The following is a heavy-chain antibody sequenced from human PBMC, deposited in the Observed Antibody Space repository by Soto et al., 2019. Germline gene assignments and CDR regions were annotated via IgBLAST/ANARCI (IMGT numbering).Heavy chain of an antibody. CDR2: INPNSGGT. D-gene: IGHD2-15*01. J-gene: IGHJ5*02. CDR1: GYTFTGYY. CDR3: ARASGYCSGGSCPVGWFDP. Sequence: GASVKVSCKASGYTFTGYYMHWVRQAPGQGLEWMGWINPNSGGTNYAQKFQGWVTMTRDTSISTAYMELSRLRSDDTAVYYCARASGYCSGGSCPVGWFDPWGQGTLVTVSS. V-gene: IGHV1-2*04.